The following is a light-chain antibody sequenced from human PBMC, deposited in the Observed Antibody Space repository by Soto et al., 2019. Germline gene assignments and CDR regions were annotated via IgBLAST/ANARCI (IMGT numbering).Light chain of an antibody. CDR2: EVS. CDR1: SSDVGGYNY. Sequence: VRTQPACVCGSLWQSIAISYTGTSSDVGGYNYVSWYQQHPGKGPKLMIYEVSNRPSGVSNRFSGSKSGNTATLTISGLQAEDEADYYCSSYTSTTTRVFGTGTKVTVL. J-gene: IGLJ1*01. V-gene: IGLV2-14*03. CDR3: SSYTSTTTRV.